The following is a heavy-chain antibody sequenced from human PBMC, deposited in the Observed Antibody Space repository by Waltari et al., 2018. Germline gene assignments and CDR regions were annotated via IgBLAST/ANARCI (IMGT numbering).Heavy chain of an antibody. CDR1: GGTFSSYA. Sequence: QVQLVQSGAEVKKPGSSVKVSCKASGGTFSSYAISWVRQAPGQGLEWMGGIIPIFGTTNYAQKLQGRVTMTTDTSTSTAYMELRSLRSDDTAVYYCARDGYGYRTRNAFDIWGQGTMVTVSS. CDR3: ARDGYGYRTRNAFDI. J-gene: IGHJ3*02. V-gene: IGHV1-69*06. CDR2: IIPIFGTT. D-gene: IGHD5-12*01.